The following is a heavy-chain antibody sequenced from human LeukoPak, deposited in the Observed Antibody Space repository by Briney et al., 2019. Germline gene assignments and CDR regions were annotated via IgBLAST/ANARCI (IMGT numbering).Heavy chain of an antibody. J-gene: IGHJ3*02. CDR1: GGSISSSSYY. CDR2: IYYSGST. V-gene: IGHV4-39*07. Sequence: SETLTLTCTVSGGSISSSSYYWGWIRQPPGKGLEWIGSIYYSGSTYYNPSLKSRVTISVDTSKNQFSLKLSSVTAADTAVYYCARAWGITMVRGDMGAFDIWGQGTMVTVSS. CDR3: ARAWGITMVRGDMGAFDI. D-gene: IGHD3-10*01.